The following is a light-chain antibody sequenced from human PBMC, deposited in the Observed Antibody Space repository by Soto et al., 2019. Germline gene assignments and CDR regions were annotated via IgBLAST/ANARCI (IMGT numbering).Light chain of an antibody. V-gene: IGLV2-14*01. J-gene: IGLJ1*01. CDR1: SSDVGGYNY. CDR3: SSYTTSITLLYV. CDR2: EVS. Sequence: QSVLTQPASVSGSPGQSITISCTGTSSDVGGYNYVSWYQQHPGKAPKLMIYEVSNRPSGVSNRFSGSKSGNTASLTISGLQAEDEADYYCSSYTTSITLLYVFGTGTKLTVL.